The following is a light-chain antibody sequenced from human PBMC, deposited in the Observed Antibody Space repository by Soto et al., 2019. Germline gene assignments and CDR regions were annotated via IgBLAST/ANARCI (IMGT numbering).Light chain of an antibody. CDR2: GAS. CDR3: QQYGSSPRT. V-gene: IGKV3-20*01. CDR1: QSVSSSY. J-gene: IGKJ1*01. Sequence: EIVLTQSPGTLSLSPGERATLSCRASQSVSSSYLAWYQQKPGQAPRLLIYGASSRATGIPDRSSGSGSGTDFTLTISRLEPEDFAVYYCQQYGSSPRTFGQGTKVDSK.